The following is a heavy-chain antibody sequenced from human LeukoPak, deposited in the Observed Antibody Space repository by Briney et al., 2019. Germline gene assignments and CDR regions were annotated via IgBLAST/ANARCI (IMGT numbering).Heavy chain of an antibody. CDR2: INPSSGST. V-gene: IGHV1-46*01. D-gene: IGHD3-10*01. CDR1: GYSFTSYY. Sequence: ASVKVSCKASGYSFTSYYMHWVRQAPGQGLEWMGTINPSSGSTSYAQKFQGRVTMTRDTSTSTLYMQLSSLRSEDTAVYYCARFRNFGPLDYWGQGTLVTVSS. J-gene: IGHJ4*02. CDR3: ARFRNFGPLDY.